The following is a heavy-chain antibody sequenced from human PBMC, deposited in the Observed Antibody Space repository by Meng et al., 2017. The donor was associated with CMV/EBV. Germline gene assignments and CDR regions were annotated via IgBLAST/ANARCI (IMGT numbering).Heavy chain of an antibody. Sequence: GYYWSSIRQPPGKGLEWIGEINHSGSTNYNPSLKSRVTISVDTSKNQFSLKLSSVTAADTAVYYCARVDGITIFGVVITEGYYFDYWGQGTLVTVSS. J-gene: IGHJ4*02. CDR3: ARVDGITIFGVVITEGYYFDY. V-gene: IGHV4-34*01. CDR1: GYY. D-gene: IGHD3-3*01. CDR2: INHSGST.